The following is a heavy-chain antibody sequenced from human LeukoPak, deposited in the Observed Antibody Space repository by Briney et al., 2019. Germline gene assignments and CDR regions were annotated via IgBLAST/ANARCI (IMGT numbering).Heavy chain of an antibody. CDR1: GGSFSGYY. CDR2: INHSGST. V-gene: IGHV4-34*01. J-gene: IGHJ5*02. D-gene: IGHD6-19*01. CDR3: ARAPISSGWYGTGDWFDP. Sequence: SETLSLTCAVYGGSFSGYYWSWIRQPPEKGLEWIGEINHSGSTNYNPSLKSRVTISVDTSKNQFSLKLSSVTAADTAVYYCARAPISSGWYGTGDWFDPWGQGTLVTVSS.